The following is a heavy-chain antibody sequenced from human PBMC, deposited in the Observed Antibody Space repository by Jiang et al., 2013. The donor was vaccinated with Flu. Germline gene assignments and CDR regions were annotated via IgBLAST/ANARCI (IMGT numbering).Heavy chain of an antibody. CDR1: GVTFSSYA. D-gene: IGHD3-16*01. J-gene: IGHJ6*02. CDR2: IIPILGTA. V-gene: IGHV1-69*01. CDR3: ARVGARVTTHYYGMDV. Sequence: GAEVKKPGSSVKVSCKPSGVTFSSYAISWVRQAPGQGLEWMGGIIPILGTANYAQKFQGRVTITADESTGTGYMELSSLTSEDSAVYYCARVGARVTTHYYGMDVWGQGTTVIVSS.